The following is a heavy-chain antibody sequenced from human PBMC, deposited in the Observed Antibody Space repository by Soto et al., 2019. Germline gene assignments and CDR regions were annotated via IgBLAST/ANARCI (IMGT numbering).Heavy chain of an antibody. D-gene: IGHD3-22*01. CDR1: GFTFSSYA. CDR2: ISYDGSNK. CDR3: VKCSYYDSSGYYCIYYGLDF. J-gene: IGHJ6*01. V-gene: IGHV3-30-3*02. Sequence: HPGGSLRLSCAASGFTFSSYAIHWVRQAQGKALEWVAVISYDGSNKYNADSVRGRFTISRDNSKNTLYLQMNSLRAEDTAVYYCVKCSYYDSSGYYCIYYGLDFWVQGTTVTVSS.